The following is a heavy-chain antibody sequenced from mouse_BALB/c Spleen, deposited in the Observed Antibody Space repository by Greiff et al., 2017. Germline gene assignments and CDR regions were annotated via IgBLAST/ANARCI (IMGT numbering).Heavy chain of an antibody. D-gene: IGHD1-1*01. CDR2: IYPGNSDT. V-gene: IGHV1-5*01. Sequence: EVHLVESGTVLARPGASVKMSCKASGYSFTSYWMHWVKQRPGQGLEWIGAIYPGNSDTSYNQKFKGKAKLTAVTSASTAYMELSSLTNEDSAVYYCTTHYYGSSLFAYWGQGTLVTVSA. CDR3: TTHYYGSSLFAY. J-gene: IGHJ3*01. CDR1: GYSFTSYW.